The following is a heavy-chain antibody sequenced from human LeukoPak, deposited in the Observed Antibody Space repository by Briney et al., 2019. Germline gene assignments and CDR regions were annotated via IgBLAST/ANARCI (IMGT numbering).Heavy chain of an antibody. V-gene: IGHV4-59*01. Sequence: SETLSLTGTFSGGCISTYYWSWIRQPPGKGLEWIGYIYYSGSTDYNPSLKSRVTISVDTSKNQFSLRLNSVTAADTAVYYCARLLGGDPYYMDVWGKGTTVTVSS. J-gene: IGHJ6*03. CDR3: ARLLGGDPYYMDV. CDR2: IYYSGST. CDR1: GGCISTYY. D-gene: IGHD3-3*01.